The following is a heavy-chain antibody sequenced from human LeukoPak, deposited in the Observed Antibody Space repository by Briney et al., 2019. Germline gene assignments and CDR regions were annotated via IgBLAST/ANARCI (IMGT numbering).Heavy chain of an antibody. Sequence: PSETLSLTCTVSGGSISSYYWSWIRQPPGKRLEWSGDIYYSGSTNYNPCLKSRVTISVDTSKNQFSLKLSSAPAADTAVYYCAGDRPRFDPWGQGTLATVSS. V-gene: IGHV4-59*01. CDR2: IYYSGST. CDR1: GGSISSYY. CDR3: AGDRPRFDP. J-gene: IGHJ5*02.